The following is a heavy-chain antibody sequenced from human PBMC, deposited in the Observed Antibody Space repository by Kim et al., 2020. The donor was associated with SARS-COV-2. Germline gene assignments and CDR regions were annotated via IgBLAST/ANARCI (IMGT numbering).Heavy chain of an antibody. Sequence: KFQGRVTMTRDTSTSTVYMELSSLRSEDTAVYYCASGEDDSSGYYNWFDPWGQGTLVTVSS. V-gene: IGHV1-46*01. D-gene: IGHD3-22*01. CDR3: ASGEDDSSGYYNWFDP. J-gene: IGHJ5*02.